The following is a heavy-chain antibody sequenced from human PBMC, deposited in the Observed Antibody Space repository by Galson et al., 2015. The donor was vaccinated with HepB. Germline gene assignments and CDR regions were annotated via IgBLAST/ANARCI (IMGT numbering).Heavy chain of an antibody. J-gene: IGHJ4*02. V-gene: IGHV3-73*01. Sequence: SLRLSCAASGFTFSDSAMHWVRQASGRGLEWLGRIRNRPNSYATAYAASVKGRFTISRDDSRNTAYLEMNSLKTGDTAVYYCARRGNWNDLDYWGQGTLVTVSS. CDR2: IRNRPNSYAT. CDR1: GFTFSDSA. CDR3: ARRGNWNDLDY. D-gene: IGHD1-1*01.